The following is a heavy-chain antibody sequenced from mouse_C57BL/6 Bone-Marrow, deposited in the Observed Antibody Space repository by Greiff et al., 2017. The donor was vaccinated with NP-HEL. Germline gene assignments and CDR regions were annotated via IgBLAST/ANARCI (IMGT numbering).Heavy chain of an antibody. V-gene: IGHV1-66*01. D-gene: IGHD1-1*01. CDR3: ARFTTVGFAY. Sequence: QVQLQQSGPELVKPGASVKISCKASGYSFTSYYIHWVKQRPGQGLEWIGWIYPGSGNTKYNEKFKGKATLTADTSSSTAYMQLSSLTSEDSAVYYCARFTTVGFAYWGQGTLVTVSA. CDR2: IYPGSGNT. J-gene: IGHJ3*01. CDR1: GYSFTSYY.